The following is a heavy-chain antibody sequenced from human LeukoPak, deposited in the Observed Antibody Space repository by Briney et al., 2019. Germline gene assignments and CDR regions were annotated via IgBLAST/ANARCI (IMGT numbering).Heavy chain of an antibody. CDR1: GGTFSSYA. D-gene: IGHD2-15*01. CDR2: ISPILGIA. J-gene: IGHJ5*02. Sequence: GASVKDSCKASGGTFSSYAISWVRQAPGQGLEWMGRISPILGIANYAQKFQGRVTITADKSTSTAYMELSSLRSEDTAVYYCARDGGAIVVVVAANWFDPWGQGTLVTVSS. V-gene: IGHV1-69*04. CDR3: ARDGGAIVVVVAANWFDP.